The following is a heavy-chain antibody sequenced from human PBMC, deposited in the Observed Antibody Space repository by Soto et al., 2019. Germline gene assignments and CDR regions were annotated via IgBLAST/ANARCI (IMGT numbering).Heavy chain of an antibody. J-gene: IGHJ4*02. Sequence: GGSLRLSCTASGFTFDAYSMSWFRQAPGKGLEWVGFIRSKVYYSTTDYPAPVKGRFTISRDDSKNTLYLQMNSLKTEDTAVYYCTTMAQYWGQGTLVTVSS. CDR1: GFTFDAYS. CDR2: IRSKVYYSTT. V-gene: IGHV3-49*03. CDR3: TTMAQY. D-gene: IGHD3-10*01.